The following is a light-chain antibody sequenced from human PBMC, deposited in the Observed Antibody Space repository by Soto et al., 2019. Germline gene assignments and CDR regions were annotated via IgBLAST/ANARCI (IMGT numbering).Light chain of an antibody. CDR3: EAWDETLDGLDV. Sequence: QPVLTQPPSVSGTPGQRVTISCSGSSSNVAINPVNWYQHLPGAAPRLLIYETDRRSSGVPDRFSASKSGTSASLAISGLTSEDEADYYCEAWDETLDGLDVFGTGTKLTVL. CDR2: ETD. J-gene: IGLJ1*01. CDR1: SSNVAINP. V-gene: IGLV1-44*01.